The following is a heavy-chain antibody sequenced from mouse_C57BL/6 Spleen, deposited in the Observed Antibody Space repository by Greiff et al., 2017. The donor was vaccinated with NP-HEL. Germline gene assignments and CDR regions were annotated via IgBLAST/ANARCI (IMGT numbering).Heavy chain of an antibody. CDR1: GFTFSNYW. CDR3: TVLYYDYDEYFDV. CDR2: IRLKSDNYAT. Sequence: EVQLVESGGGLVQPGGSMKLSCVASGFTFSNYWMNWVRQSPEKGLEWVAQIRLKSDNYATHYAESVKGRFTISRDDSKSSVYLQMNNLRAEDTGIYYCTVLYYDYDEYFDVWGTGTTVTVSS. V-gene: IGHV6-3*01. D-gene: IGHD2-4*01. J-gene: IGHJ1*03.